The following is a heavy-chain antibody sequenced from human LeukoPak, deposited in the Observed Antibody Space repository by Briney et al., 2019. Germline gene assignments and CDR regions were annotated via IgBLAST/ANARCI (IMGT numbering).Heavy chain of an antibody. J-gene: IGHJ4*02. Sequence: SETLSLTCTVSGGSISSYYWSWIRQPPGKGLEWIGYIYYSGSTNYNPSLKSRVTISVDTSKNQFSLKLSSVTAADTAVYYCARDDGLHDSSGYSPFDYCGQGTLVTVSS. CDR3: ARDDGLHDSSGYSPFDY. D-gene: IGHD3-22*01. V-gene: IGHV4-59*01. CDR1: GGSISSYY. CDR2: IYYSGST.